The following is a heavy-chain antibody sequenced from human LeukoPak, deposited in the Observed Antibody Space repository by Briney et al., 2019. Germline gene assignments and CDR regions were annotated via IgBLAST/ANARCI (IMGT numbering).Heavy chain of an antibody. CDR2: IYYSGST. CDR3: ATMWSGAFDP. Sequence: SETLSLTCTVSGGSISSSSYYWGWIRQPPGKGLEWIGSIYYSGSTYYNPSLKSRVTISVDTSKNQFSLRLSSVTAADTAVYYCATMWSGAFDPWGQGTLVTVSS. J-gene: IGHJ5*02. D-gene: IGHD2-21*01. CDR1: GGSISSSSYY. V-gene: IGHV4-39*07.